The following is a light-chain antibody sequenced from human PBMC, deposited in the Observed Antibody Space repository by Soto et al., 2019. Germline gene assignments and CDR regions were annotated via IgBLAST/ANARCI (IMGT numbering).Light chain of an antibody. J-gene: IGKJ1*01. V-gene: IGKV3-20*01. CDR2: AAS. CDR3: QQYTSTPRT. CDR1: QSLSANY. Sequence: ENVLTQSPGTLSLSPGERATLSCRATQSLSANYVAWFQQKPGQAPRLLIYAASRRATGTPDRFSGSGSGTDFTLTISRLEPEDFAVYFCQQYTSTPRTFGQGTKVDI.